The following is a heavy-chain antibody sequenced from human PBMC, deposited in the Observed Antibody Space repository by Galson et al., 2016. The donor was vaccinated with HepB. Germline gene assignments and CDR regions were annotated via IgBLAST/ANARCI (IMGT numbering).Heavy chain of an antibody. CDR2: TSPRRGT. CDR1: GESITSRTW. D-gene: IGHD1-26*01. Sequence: SETLSLTCAVSGESITSRTWWPWVRQAPGRGLEWIGATSPRRGTNYNSSLGTRVSISMDESMNQFSMTLSSVTAADTALYFCARCAQYGNHVWAFDYWGQGILVTVSS. CDR3: ARCAQYGNHVWAFDY. J-gene: IGHJ4*02. V-gene: IGHV4-4*02.